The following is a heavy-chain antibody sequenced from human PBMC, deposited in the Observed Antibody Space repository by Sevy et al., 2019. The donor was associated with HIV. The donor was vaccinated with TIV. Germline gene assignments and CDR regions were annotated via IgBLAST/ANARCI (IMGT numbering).Heavy chain of an antibody. CDR3: AKDLLYGFTGFYSY. Sequence: GGSLRLSCAASGFTFSSYAMTWGRQAPGKGLEWVSSITGGGDTHYANSVKGRFTNSRDNSKNTLYLQMNSLAAEDTAVYYCAKDLLYGFTGFYSYWGQGTLVTVSS. J-gene: IGHJ4*02. D-gene: IGHD3-9*01. CDR2: ITGGGDT. CDR1: GFTFSSYA. V-gene: IGHV3-23*01.